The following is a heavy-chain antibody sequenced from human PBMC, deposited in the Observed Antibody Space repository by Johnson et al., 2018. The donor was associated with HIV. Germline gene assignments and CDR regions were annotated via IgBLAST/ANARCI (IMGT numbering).Heavy chain of an antibody. CDR1: GFTFDDYA. J-gene: IGHJ3*02. D-gene: IGHD4-17*01. Sequence: VQLVESGGGLVQPGRSLRLSCAASGFTFDDYAMHWVRQAPGKGLEWVSGISWNSGSIGYADSVKGRFTISRDNAKNSPYLQMNSLRAEDTALYYCAKDRVGDYDAFDIWGQGTMVTVSS. V-gene: IGHV3-9*01. CDR3: AKDRVGDYDAFDI. CDR2: ISWNSGSI.